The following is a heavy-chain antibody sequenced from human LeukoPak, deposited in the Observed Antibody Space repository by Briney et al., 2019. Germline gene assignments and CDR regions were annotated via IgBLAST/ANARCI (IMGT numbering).Heavy chain of an antibody. J-gene: IGHJ2*01. CDR3: ARDSLNDYGGNSVGWYFDL. Sequence: GGSLRLSCAASGFTVSSNYMSWVRQAPGKGLEWVSVIYSGGSTYYADSVKGRYTISRDNSKNTLYLQMNSLRAEDTAVYYCARDSLNDYGGNSVGWYFDLWGRGTLVTVSS. V-gene: IGHV3-66*01. CDR2: IYSGGST. D-gene: IGHD4-23*01. CDR1: GFTVSSNY.